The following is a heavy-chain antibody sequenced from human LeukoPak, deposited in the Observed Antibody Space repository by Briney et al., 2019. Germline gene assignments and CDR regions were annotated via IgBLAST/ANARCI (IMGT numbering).Heavy chain of an antibody. J-gene: IGHJ4*02. D-gene: IGHD6-13*01. CDR2: INPNSGGT. CDR3: ARVNSSSWSIDY. V-gene: IGHV1-2*02. Sequence: ASVKVSCKASGYTFTSYGISWVRQAPGQGLEWMGWINPNSGGTNYAQKFQGRVTMTRDTSISTAYMELSRLRSDDTAVYYCARVNSSSWSIDYWGQGTLVTVSS. CDR1: GYTFTSYG.